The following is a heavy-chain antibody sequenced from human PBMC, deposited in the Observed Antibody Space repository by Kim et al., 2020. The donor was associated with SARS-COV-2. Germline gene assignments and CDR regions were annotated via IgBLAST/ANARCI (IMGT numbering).Heavy chain of an antibody. D-gene: IGHD3-3*01. J-gene: IGHJ4*02. V-gene: IGHV3-15*01. CDR1: GFTFSNSS. CDR3: RFWSGSRNFDY. CDR2: IPSLADSRYI. Sequence: GGSLRLSCVASGFTFSNSSMTWVRQVPGKGLEWVSRIPSLADSRYIDYAATVRFSFTIARYNYKNTLHLPVNTLDTEATSLYSYRFWSGSRNFDYCGQ.